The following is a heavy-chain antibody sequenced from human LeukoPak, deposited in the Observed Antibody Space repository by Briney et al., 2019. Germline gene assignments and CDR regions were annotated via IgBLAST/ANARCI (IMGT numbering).Heavy chain of an antibody. D-gene: IGHD3-10*01. V-gene: IGHV3-21*01. CDR3: ARAAYYYGSGSYYIGPTYYYMDV. J-gene: IGHJ6*03. Sequence: GGSLRLSCAASGFTFSSYSMNWVRQAPGKGLEWVSSISSSSSYIYYADSVKGRFTISRDNAKNSLYLQMNSLRAEDTAVYYCARAAYYYGSGSYYIGPTYYYMDVWGKGTTVTVSS. CDR1: GFTFSSYS. CDR2: ISSSSSYI.